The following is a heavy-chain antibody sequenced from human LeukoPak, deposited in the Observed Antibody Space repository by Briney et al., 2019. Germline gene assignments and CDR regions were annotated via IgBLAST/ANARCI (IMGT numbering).Heavy chain of an antibody. Sequence: GGSLRLSCAASGFTFSSYAMSWVRQAPGKGLEWVSVINTGGGSTFYADSVKGWFTISRDNSENTVYLQMNSLRAEDTAVYYCAKILGGSQLRGYYMDVWGKGTTVTVSS. CDR3: AKILGGSQLRGYYMDV. CDR1: GFTFSSYA. CDR2: INTGGGST. J-gene: IGHJ6*03. V-gene: IGHV3-23*01. D-gene: IGHD3-3*01.